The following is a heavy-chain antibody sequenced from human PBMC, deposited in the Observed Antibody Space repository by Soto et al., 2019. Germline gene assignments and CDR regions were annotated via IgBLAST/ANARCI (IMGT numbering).Heavy chain of an antibody. J-gene: IGHJ5*02. D-gene: IGHD6-13*01. V-gene: IGHV1-69*01. CDR3: GRGPLVWAAAGPGGFHP. Sequence: QVQLVQSGAEVKKPGSSVKVSCKASGGTFSSYAISWVRQAPGQGLEWMGGIIPIFGTANYAQKFQGRVTISADESTSTGYMELSSLRSEDTAVYYCGRGPLVWAAAGPGGFHPWGQGTLVTVSS. CDR2: IIPIFGTA. CDR1: GGTFSSYA.